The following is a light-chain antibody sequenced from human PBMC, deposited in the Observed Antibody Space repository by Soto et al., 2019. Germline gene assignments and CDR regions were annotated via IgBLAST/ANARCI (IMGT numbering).Light chain of an antibody. CDR3: QVWDSSSDHVV. Sequence: SYELTQPPSVSVAPGKTARITCGGNNIGTKSVHWYQQKPGQAPVLVIYYDSDRPSGLPERISGSNSGNTATLTISRVEVGDEADYYCQVWDSSSDHVVFGGGTKLTVL. CDR1: NIGTKS. J-gene: IGLJ2*01. CDR2: YDS. V-gene: IGLV3-21*04.